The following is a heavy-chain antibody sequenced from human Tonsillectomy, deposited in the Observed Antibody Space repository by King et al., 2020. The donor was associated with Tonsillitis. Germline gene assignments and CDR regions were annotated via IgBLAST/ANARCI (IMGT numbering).Heavy chain of an antibody. D-gene: IGHD5-12*01. CDR2: INPKSGGT. J-gene: IGHJ4*02. CDR3: AHSRGYSGYDPFDY. Sequence: HVQLVESGAEVKKPGASVKVSCKASGYTFTGYYVHWVRQAPGQGLEWMGWINPKSGGTHYAQKFLGRVTMTRDTSSGTGYMELSRLRSDDTAVFYCAHSRGYSGYDPFDYWGQGTLVTVSS. V-gene: IGHV1-2*02. CDR1: GYTFTGYY.